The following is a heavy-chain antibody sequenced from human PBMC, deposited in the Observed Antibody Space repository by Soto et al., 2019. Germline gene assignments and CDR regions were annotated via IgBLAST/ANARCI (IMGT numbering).Heavy chain of an antibody. V-gene: IGHV5-51*01. Sequence: GESLKISCKGSVSNFTNHWIGGVRQMPGKGLELMGVIFAGDSDTRYSPSFQGQVTISADKSSSTAYMQWXSIRASDTAMYYWARGYCTSISWYSSLNYGGQGTLVTVSS. CDR2: IFAGDSDT. CDR1: VSNFTNHW. D-gene: IGHD2-2*01. J-gene: IGHJ4*01. CDR3: ARGYCTSISWYSSLNY.